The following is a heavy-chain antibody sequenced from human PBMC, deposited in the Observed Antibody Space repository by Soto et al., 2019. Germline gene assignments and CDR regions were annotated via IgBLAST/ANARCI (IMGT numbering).Heavy chain of an antibody. Sequence: ASVKVSCKASGYTFTSYYMHWVRQAPGQGLEWMGIINPSGGSTSYAQKFQGRVTMTRDTSTSTVYMELSSLRSEDTAVYYCARRYCSGGSCYPNFDYWGQGTLVTVS. V-gene: IGHV1-46*03. CDR1: GYTFTSYY. J-gene: IGHJ4*02. D-gene: IGHD2-15*01. CDR3: ARRYCSGGSCYPNFDY. CDR2: INPSGGST.